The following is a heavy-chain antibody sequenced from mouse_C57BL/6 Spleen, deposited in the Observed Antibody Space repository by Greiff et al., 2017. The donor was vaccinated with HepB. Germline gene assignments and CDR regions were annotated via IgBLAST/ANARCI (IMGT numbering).Heavy chain of an antibody. D-gene: IGHD1-1*01. CDR1: GYTFTDHT. J-gene: IGHJ1*03. Sequence: VQLQQSDAELVKPGASVKISCKVSGYTFTDHTIHWMKQRPEQGLEWIGYIYPRDGSTKYNEKFKGKATLTADKSSSTAYMQLNSLTSEDSAVYFCARLENYYGSSYAWYVDVWGTGTTVTVSA. V-gene: IGHV1-78*01. CDR3: ARLENYYGSSYAWYVDV. CDR2: IYPRDGST.